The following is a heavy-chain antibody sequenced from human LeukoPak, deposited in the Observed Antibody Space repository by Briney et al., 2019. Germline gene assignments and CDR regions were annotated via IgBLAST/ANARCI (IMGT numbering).Heavy chain of an antibody. CDR2: IIPILGIA. J-gene: IGHJ5*02. Sequence: GSSVKVSCKASGGTFSSYAISWVRQAPGQGLEWMGRIIPILGIANYAQKFQGRVTITADKSTSTAYMELSSLRSEDTAVYYCASSTSNGDPREPLNWFDPWGQGTLVTVSS. V-gene: IGHV1-69*04. D-gene: IGHD4-17*01. CDR3: ASSTSNGDPREPLNWFDP. CDR1: GGTFSSYA.